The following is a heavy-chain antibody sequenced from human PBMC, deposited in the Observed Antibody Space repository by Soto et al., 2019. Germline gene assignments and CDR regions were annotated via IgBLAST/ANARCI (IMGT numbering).Heavy chain of an antibody. CDR3: ARHRIQGGYDGYDSSKLFDY. J-gene: IGHJ4*02. D-gene: IGHD5-12*01. V-gene: IGHV3-21*01. CDR1: GFTFSSYS. CDR2: ISSSSSYI. Sequence: GGSLRLSCAASGFTFSSYSMNWVRQAPGKGLEWVSSISSSSSYIYYADSVKGRFTISRDNAKNSLYLQMNSLRAEDTAVYYCARHRIQGGYDGYDSSKLFDYWGQGTLVTSPQ.